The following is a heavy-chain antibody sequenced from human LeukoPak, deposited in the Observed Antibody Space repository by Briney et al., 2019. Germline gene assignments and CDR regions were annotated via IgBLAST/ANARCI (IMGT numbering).Heavy chain of an antibody. Sequence: GASVKVSCKASGYIFSNYGISWVRQAPRQGLEWMGWISGHNGNTNYAQKVQDRVTMTTDTSTNTAYMELKTLRSDDTAVYFCARDHAGSYYDVWSGYYNDDGGADYWGQGTLVTVSS. D-gene: IGHD3-3*01. V-gene: IGHV1-18*01. CDR3: ARDHAGSYYDVWSGYYNDDGGADY. CDR1: GYIFSNYG. J-gene: IGHJ4*02. CDR2: ISGHNGNT.